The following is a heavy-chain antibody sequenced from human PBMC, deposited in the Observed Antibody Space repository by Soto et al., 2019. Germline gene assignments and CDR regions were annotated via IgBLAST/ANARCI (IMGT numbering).Heavy chain of an antibody. D-gene: IGHD3-3*01. CDR2: INHSGIT. V-gene: IGHV4-34*01. CDR3: ARGCRRVWIGYIALLQYNWFDP. CDR1: GGSFSGYY. Sequence: SETLSLTCAVYGGSFSGYYWSWIRQPPGKGLEWIGEINHSGITNYNPSLKSRVTISVDTSKNQFSLKLSSVTAADTAVYYRARGCRRVWIGYIALLQYNWFDPWGQGTLVTVSS. J-gene: IGHJ5*02.